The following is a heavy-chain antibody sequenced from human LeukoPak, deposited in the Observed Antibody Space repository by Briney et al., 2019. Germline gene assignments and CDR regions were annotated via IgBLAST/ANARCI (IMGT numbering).Heavy chain of an antibody. CDR1: GFTFSSYG. CDR3: AKDRSVNYYDSRTFDY. V-gene: IGHV3-30*02. J-gene: IGHJ4*02. D-gene: IGHD3-22*01. CDR2: IRYDGSNK. Sequence: GGSLRLSCAASGFTFSSYGMHWVRQAPGKGLEWVAFIRYDGSNKYYADSVKGRFTISRDNSKNTLYLQMNSLRAEDTAVYYCAKDRSVNYYDSRTFDYWGQGTLVTVSS.